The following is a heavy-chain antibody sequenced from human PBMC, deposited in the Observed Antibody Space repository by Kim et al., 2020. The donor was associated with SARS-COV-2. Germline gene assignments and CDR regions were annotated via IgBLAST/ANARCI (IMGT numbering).Heavy chain of an antibody. J-gene: IGHJ5*02. Sequence: GGSLRLSCAASGFTFSTYGMHWVRQAPGKGLEWVAVISHDGTNKYYADSVKGRFTISRDNFKNTLYLQMNSLRAEDTAVYYCAKDASSGWFFWSDPWGQGTLVTVSS. CDR3: AKDASSGWFFWSDP. CDR1: GFTFSTYG. V-gene: IGHV3-30*18. CDR2: ISHDGTNK. D-gene: IGHD6-13*01.